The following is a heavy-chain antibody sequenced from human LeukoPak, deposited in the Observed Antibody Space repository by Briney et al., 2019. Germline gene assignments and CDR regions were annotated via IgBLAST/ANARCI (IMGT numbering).Heavy chain of an antibody. CDR2: ISSSGSTI. J-gene: IGHJ3*02. D-gene: IGHD5-12*01. V-gene: IGHV3-48*04. CDR1: GFTLSSFW. Sequence: GGSLRLSCAASGFTLSSFWMHWVRQAPGKGLEWVSYISSSGSTIYYADSVKGRFTISRDNAMNSLYLQMNSLRAEDTAVYYCRSGPTRSDAFDIWGQGTMVTVSS. CDR3: RSGPTRSDAFDI.